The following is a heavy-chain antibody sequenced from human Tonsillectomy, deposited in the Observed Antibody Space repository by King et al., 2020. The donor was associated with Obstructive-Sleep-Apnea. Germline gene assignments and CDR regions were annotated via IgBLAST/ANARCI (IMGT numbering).Heavy chain of an antibody. Sequence: VQLVESGGGVVQPGRSLRLSCAASGVTFRTYSLHWVRQAPGKGLEWVAVTSHDGSKKFYADSVKGRFTISRDNSQNTLHLQMNSLRSEDTAVYYCSRAHEGGESAAVYNWFDPWGQGTLVTVST. J-gene: IGHJ5*02. D-gene: IGHD6-25*01. V-gene: IGHV3-30*04. CDR2: TSHDGSKK. CDR3: SRAHEGGESAAVYNWFDP. CDR1: GVTFRTYS.